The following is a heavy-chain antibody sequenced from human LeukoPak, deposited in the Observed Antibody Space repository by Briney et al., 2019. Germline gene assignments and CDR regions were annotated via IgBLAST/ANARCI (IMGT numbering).Heavy chain of an antibody. D-gene: IGHD3-16*02. CDR3: ARGRLGYRQKFGAFDI. V-gene: IGHV3-53*01. Sequence: PGGSLRLSCAASGFNVTKNYMTWVRLAPGRGLEWLAVIYAGGSLYYADSLKGRFTISRDSSSNTLYLQMYSLTAEDTAVYYCARGRLGYRQKFGAFDIWGQGTMVTVSS. CDR2: IYAGGSL. J-gene: IGHJ3*02. CDR1: GFNVTKNY.